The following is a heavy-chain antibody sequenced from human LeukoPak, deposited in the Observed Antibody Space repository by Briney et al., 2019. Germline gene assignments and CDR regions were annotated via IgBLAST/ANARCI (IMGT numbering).Heavy chain of an antibody. Sequence: GGSLRLSCAASGFTFSSYSMSWVRQAPGKGLEWVSAISGSGGSTYYADSVKGRFTISRDNSKNALYLQMNSLRAEDTAVYYCANSSTSIATPYYAFDIWGQGTMVTVSS. D-gene: IGHD1-26*01. J-gene: IGHJ3*02. CDR3: ANSSTSIATPYYAFDI. CDR1: GFTFSSYS. CDR2: ISGSGGST. V-gene: IGHV3-23*01.